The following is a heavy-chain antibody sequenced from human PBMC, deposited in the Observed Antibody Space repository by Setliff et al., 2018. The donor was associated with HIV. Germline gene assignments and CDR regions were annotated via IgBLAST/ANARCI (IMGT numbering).Heavy chain of an antibody. V-gene: IGHV4-39*01. J-gene: IGHJ4*02. Sequence: SETLSLTCTVSGASSIYFWGWIRQPPGKGLEWIGSVYYSGSTHYNPSLKSRVTISVDTSKNQFSLKLSSLTAADTAVYYCARRPSPYYYYDSSGYSGGNVDYWGQGTLVTVSS. CDR2: VYYSGST. CDR1: GASSIYF. D-gene: IGHD3-22*01. CDR3: ARRPSPYYYYDSSGYSGGNVDY.